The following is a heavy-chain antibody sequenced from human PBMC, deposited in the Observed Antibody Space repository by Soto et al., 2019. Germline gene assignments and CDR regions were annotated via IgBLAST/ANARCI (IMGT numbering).Heavy chain of an antibody. CDR3: AKGFGNYWDFDY. CDR1: GVTFSSYA. V-gene: IGHV3-23*01. D-gene: IGHD1-26*01. CDR2: VSKSGPDT. J-gene: IGHJ4*02. Sequence: GGSLRLSCVASGVTFSSYAMSWVRQAPGKGLEWVSAVSKSGPDTNYADFVKGRFTISRDNSKNTLYLQMNSLRAEDTAVYYWAKGFGNYWDFDYWGQGTLVTVAS.